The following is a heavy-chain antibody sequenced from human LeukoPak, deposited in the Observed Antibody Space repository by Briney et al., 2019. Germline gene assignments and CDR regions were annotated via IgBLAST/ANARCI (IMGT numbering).Heavy chain of an antibody. J-gene: IGHJ4*02. V-gene: IGHV5-10-1*01. CDR1: GYSFTSYW. CDR2: IDPSDSYT. CDR3: ARGYGDSAPDY. D-gene: IGHD4-17*01. Sequence: GESLKISCKGSGYSFTSYWINWVRQMPGKGLEWMGRIDPSDSYTNYSPSFHGHVTISADKSISTAYLQWSSLKASDTAMYYCARGYGDSAPDYWGQGTLVTVSS.